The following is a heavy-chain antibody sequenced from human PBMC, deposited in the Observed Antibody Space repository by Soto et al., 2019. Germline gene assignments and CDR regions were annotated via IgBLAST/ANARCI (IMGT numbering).Heavy chain of an antibody. V-gene: IGHV3-23*01. CDR1: GFTFSSYA. D-gene: IGHD6-6*01. CDR2: ISGSGGST. Sequence: EVQLLESGGGLVQPGGSLRLSCAASGFTFSSYAMSWVRQAPGKGLEWVSAISGSGGSTYYADSVKGRFTISRDNSKNTLYLQMNSLRAEDTAVYYCAKGQKYSRSGVRYYYYYMDVWGKGTTVTVSS. CDR3: AKGQKYSRSGVRYYYYYMDV. J-gene: IGHJ6*03.